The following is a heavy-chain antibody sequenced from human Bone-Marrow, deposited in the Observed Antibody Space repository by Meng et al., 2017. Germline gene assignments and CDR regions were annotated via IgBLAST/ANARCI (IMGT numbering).Heavy chain of an antibody. CDR3: ARDNCGGDCYDLDY. V-gene: IGHV3-21*01. J-gene: IGHJ4*02. Sequence: GESLKISCAASGLSLSSKSMNWVRQAPGKGLEWVSSISRCGGYKNYTDLVRGRSIISRDNAKISLYLQMNSLRAEDTAVYYCARDNCGGDCYDLDYWGQGTLVTVSS. CDR2: ISRCGGYK. CDR1: GLSLSSKS. D-gene: IGHD2-21*02.